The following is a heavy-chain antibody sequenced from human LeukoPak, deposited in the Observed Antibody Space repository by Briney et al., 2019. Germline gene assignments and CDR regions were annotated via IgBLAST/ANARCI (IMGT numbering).Heavy chain of an antibody. V-gene: IGHV3-48*04. Sequence: GGSLRLSCAASGFTFSSYSMNWVRQAPGKGLEWVSSISSSGSTIYYADSVKGRFTISRDNAKNSLYLQMNSLRAEDTAVYYCARAGRLVLSDYWGQGTLVTVSS. CDR1: GFTFSSYS. J-gene: IGHJ4*02. CDR3: ARAGRLVLSDY. D-gene: IGHD2-15*01. CDR2: ISSSGSTI.